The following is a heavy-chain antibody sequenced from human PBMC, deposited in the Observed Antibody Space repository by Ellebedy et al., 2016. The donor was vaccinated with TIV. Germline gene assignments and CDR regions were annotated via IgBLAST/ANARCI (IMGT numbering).Heavy chain of an antibody. J-gene: IGHJ4*02. Sequence: GESLKISXAASRFTFNAYGMHWVRQAPGKGLEWVAVMSFDGSNKYYAESVKGRFTISRDNSKNTLYLQMNSLRAEDTAVYYCARDSSGYADWGQGTLVTVSS. CDR3: ARDSSGYAD. V-gene: IGHV3-30*03. CDR1: RFTFNAYG. D-gene: IGHD3-22*01. CDR2: MSFDGSNK.